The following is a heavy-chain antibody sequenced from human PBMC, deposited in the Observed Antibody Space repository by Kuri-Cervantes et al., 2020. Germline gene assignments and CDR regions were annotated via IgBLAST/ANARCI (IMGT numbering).Heavy chain of an antibody. CDR2: MNPNSGNT. J-gene: IGHJ4*02. CDR3: ARGEQWLVRVGFDY. V-gene: IGHV1-8*01. Sequence: ASVKVSCKASGYTFTSYDINWVRQATGQGLEWMGWMNPNSGNTGYAQKFQGRVTMTRNTSISTAYMELSSLRSEDTAVYYCARGEQWLVRVGFDYWGQGTLVTVSS. CDR1: GYTFTSYD. D-gene: IGHD6-19*01.